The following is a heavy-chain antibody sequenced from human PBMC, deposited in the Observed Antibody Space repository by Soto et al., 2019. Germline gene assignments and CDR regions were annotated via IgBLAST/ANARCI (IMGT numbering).Heavy chain of an antibody. V-gene: IGHV3-23*01. D-gene: IGHD1-1*01. Sequence: GGSLRLSCAASGFTFSSYAMSWVRQAPGEGLEWVSTISGSGGSTYYADSVKGRFTISRDNSKNTLYLQMNSLRVEDTAVYYCARTYVPGIAGFDPWGQGTLVTVSS. CDR3: ARTYVPGIAGFDP. J-gene: IGHJ5*02. CDR2: ISGSGGST. CDR1: GFTFSSYA.